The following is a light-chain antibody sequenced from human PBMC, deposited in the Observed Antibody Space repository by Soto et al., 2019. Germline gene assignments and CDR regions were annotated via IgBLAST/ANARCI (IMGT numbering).Light chain of an antibody. CDR2: GVT. CDR3: SSYSTSYFYI. Sequence: SVLTQPASVSGSPGQSLTISCTGTTSDIGFYSYVSWYQQYPGKAPKLLIHGVTIRPSGMSNRFSGSKPGSTASLTLSALRDEDVADYYRSSYSTSYFYIFASGTKVPV. CDR1: TSDIGFYSY. V-gene: IGLV2-14*01. J-gene: IGLJ1*01.